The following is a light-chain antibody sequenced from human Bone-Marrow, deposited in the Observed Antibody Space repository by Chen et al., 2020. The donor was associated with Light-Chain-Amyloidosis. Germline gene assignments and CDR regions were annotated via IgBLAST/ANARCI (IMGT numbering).Light chain of an antibody. CDR1: SGDVGGYYF. Sequence: SALTQPRSVSGSPGQSITISCTGTSGDVGGYYFVSWYQQHPGKAPQLIIYDVSKRPPGVPYRFSGSKSGNTASLTVHGLQAEDEADYYCSSYAGSYTWVFGGGTKLTVL. CDR3: SSYAGSYTWV. CDR2: DVS. V-gene: IGLV2-11*01. J-gene: IGLJ3*02.